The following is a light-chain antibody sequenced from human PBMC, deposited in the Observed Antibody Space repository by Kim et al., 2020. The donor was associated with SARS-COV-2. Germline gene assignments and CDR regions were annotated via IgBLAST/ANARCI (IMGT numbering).Light chain of an antibody. CDR1: QNINTW. CDR2: SAS. CDR3: LQANSFPHS. V-gene: IGKV1-12*01. J-gene: IGKJ2*03. Sequence: DIQMTQSPSYVSASVGDRVTITCRASQNINTWLGWYQQKPGIAPKLLIKSASHLQSGVPSRFSGTGSGTDFALTISSLQPEDFATYYCLQANSFPHSFGQGTKLEI.